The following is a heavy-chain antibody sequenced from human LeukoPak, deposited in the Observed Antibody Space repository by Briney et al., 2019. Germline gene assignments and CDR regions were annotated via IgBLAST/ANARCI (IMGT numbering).Heavy chain of an antibody. J-gene: IGHJ1*01. CDR3: ARGRGWDIVGRFDFQH. CDR1: GYTFTSYG. CDR2: INPNSGGT. Sequence: ASVKVSCKASGYTFTSYGISWVRQAPGQGLEWMGWINPNSGGTNYAQKFQGRVTMTTDTSTSTAYMELRSLRSDDTAVYYCARGRGWDIVGRFDFQHWGQGTLVTVSS. V-gene: IGHV1-18*01. D-gene: IGHD2-15*01.